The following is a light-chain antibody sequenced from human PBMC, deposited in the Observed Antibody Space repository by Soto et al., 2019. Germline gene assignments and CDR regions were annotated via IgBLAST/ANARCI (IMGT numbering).Light chain of an antibody. V-gene: IGKV3-11*01. Sequence: EIVLTQSPATLSLSPGERATLSCRASQSVRSYVAWYQQKPGQAPRLLIYDASNRATAIPARFSGSGSGTDFTLTINRLEPEAFAVYYCQQRSNWPPYTFGQGTKLEIK. CDR3: QQRSNWPPYT. J-gene: IGKJ2*01. CDR2: DAS. CDR1: QSVRSY.